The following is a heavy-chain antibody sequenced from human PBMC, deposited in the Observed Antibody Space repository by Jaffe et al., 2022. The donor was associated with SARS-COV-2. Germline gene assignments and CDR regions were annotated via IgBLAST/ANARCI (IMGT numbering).Heavy chain of an antibody. J-gene: IGHJ6*04. Sequence: QVQLQQWGAGLLKPSETLSLTCAVYGGSFSGYYWSWIRQPPGKGLEWIGEINHSGSTNYNPSLKSRVTISVDTSKNQFSLKLSSVTAADTAVYYCARGRNYYGSGKRPMDVWGKGTTVTVSS. CDR1: GGSFSGYY. D-gene: IGHD3-10*01. V-gene: IGHV4-34*01. CDR2: INHSGST. CDR3: ARGRNYYGSGKRPMDV.